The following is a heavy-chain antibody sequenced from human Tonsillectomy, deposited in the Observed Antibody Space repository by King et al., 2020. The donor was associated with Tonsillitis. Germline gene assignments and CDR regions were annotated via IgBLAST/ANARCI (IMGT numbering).Heavy chain of an antibody. D-gene: IGHD3-22*01. CDR2: IYWNDDN. CDR3: AHYKTYYYDSSGYYLSISPLFCFDY. V-gene: IGHV2-5*01. J-gene: IGHJ4*02. CDR1: GFSLSTSGVG. Sequence: ITLKESGPTLVKPTQTLTLTCTLSGFSLSTSGVGVGWIRQPPGKALEWLALIYWNDDNRYSPSLKTRLTITKDTSKNQVVLTMTNMDPVDTATYYCAHYKTYYYDSSGYYLSISPLFCFDYWGQGTLVTVSS.